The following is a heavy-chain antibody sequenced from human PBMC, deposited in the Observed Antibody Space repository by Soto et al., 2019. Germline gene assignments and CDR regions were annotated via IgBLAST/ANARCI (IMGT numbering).Heavy chain of an antibody. CDR2: IIPTLGIA. CDR1: GGTFSSYT. D-gene: IGHD6-13*01. J-gene: IGHJ4*02. CDR3: ARDPSGIAAAGTDY. V-gene: IGHV1-69*08. Sequence: QVQLVQSGAEVKKPGSSVKVSCQASGGTFSSYTISWVRQAPGQGLEWMGRIIPTLGIANYAQKFQSRVTITADKSKSTAYMELSSLRSEDTAVYYCARDPSGIAAAGTDYWGQGTLVTVSS.